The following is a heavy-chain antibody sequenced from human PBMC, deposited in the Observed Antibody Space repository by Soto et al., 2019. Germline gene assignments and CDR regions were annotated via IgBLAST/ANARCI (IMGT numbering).Heavy chain of an antibody. CDR1: GGSISSYY. V-gene: IGHV4-59*01. Sequence: PSETLSLTCTVSGGSISSYYWSWIRQPPGKGLEWIGYIYYSGSTNYNPSLKSRVTISVDTSKNQFSLKLSSVTAADTAVYYCARGRGLLYAATIFYYYMDVWGKGTTVTGSS. D-gene: IGHD5-12*01. CDR3: ARGRGLLYAATIFYYYMDV. J-gene: IGHJ6*03. CDR2: IYYSGST.